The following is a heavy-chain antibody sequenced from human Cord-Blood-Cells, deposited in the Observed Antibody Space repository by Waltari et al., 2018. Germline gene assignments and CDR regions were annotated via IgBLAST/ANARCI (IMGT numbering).Heavy chain of an antibody. V-gene: IGHV3-53*01. CDR1: GFTVSSNY. CDR2: FDSRGNT. J-gene: IGHJ3*02. Sequence: EVQLVESGGGLIQPGGSLRLSCAASGFTVSSNYMSWVRQAPGKGLEWVLVFDSRGNTYYADSVKGRFTISRDNAKNTLYLQMNSLRAEDTAVYYCARELTGDDAFDIWGQGTMVTVSS. D-gene: IGHD7-27*01. CDR3: ARELTGDDAFDI.